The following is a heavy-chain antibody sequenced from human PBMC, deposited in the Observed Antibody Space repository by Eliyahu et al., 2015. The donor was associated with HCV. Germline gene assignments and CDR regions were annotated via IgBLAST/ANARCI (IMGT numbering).Heavy chain of an antibody. CDR1: GFSXSXSGVG. J-gene: IGHJ4*02. Sequence: QITLKESGPTLVKPTQTLTLTCTFSGFSXSXSGVGVGWIRQPPGKALEWLALIYWNDDKRYSPSLKSRLTITKDTSKNQVVLTMTNMDPVDTATYYCAHTHALSSLVSFDYWGQGTLVTVSS. CDR3: AHTHALSSLVSFDY. V-gene: IGHV2-5*01. D-gene: IGHD6-6*01. CDR2: IYWNDDK.